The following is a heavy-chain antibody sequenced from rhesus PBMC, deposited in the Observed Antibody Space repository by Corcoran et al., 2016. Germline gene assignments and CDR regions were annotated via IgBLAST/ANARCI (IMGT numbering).Heavy chain of an antibody. Sequence: QLQLQESGPGLVKPSETLSLTCAVSGGSISSNYWSWIRQPPGKGLEWIGRISGSGGSTDSNPSLKSRVTISTDTSKNQFSLELSAVTAADTAVYYCASNSGSWNLGDAFDFWGQGLRVTVSS. CDR1: GGSISSNY. D-gene: IGHD6-25*01. CDR2: ISGSGGST. CDR3: ASNSGSWNLGDAFDF. J-gene: IGHJ3*01. V-gene: IGHV4-173*01.